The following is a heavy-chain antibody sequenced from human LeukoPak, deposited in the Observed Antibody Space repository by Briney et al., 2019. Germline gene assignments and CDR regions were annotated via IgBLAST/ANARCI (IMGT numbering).Heavy chain of an antibody. CDR1: GGSISSYY. J-gene: IGHJ6*02. Sequence: ASETLSLTCTVSGGSISSYYWSWIRQPPGKGLEWIGYIYYSGSTNYNPSLKSRVTISVDTSKNQFSLKLSSVTAADTAVYYCARGRSNYYGMDVWGQGTTVTVSS. D-gene: IGHD1-26*01. CDR2: IYYSGST. V-gene: IGHV4-59*01. CDR3: ARGRSNYYGMDV.